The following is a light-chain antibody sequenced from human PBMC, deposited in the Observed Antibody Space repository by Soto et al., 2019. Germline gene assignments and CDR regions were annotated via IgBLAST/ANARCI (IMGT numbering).Light chain of an antibody. CDR3: SSYTSSSTLLYV. CDR2: EVS. J-gene: IGLJ1*01. V-gene: IGLV2-14*01. CDR1: SSDVGGYNY. Sequence: QSVLTQPASVSGSPGQSITISCTGTSSDVGGYNYVSWYQQHPGKAPKLMIYEVSNRPSGVSNRFSGSKSRNTASLTISGLQAEDEADYYCSSYTSSSTLLYVFGTGTKVTVL.